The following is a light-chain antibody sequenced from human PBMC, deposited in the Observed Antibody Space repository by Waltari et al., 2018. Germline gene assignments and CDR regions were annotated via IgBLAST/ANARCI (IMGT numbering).Light chain of an antibody. J-gene: IGLJ3*02. CDR1: KWGNTY. Sequence: SHELTQSPSVSVSPGQTASITCSGDKWGNTYSLWYQATPGQSPVLVIYQDTKRTSGIPERFSGSNSGKTATLTVSGTQAMDEADYFCQAWDSNTAWVFGGGTKLTVL. CDR2: QDT. V-gene: IGLV3-1*01. CDR3: QAWDSNTAWV.